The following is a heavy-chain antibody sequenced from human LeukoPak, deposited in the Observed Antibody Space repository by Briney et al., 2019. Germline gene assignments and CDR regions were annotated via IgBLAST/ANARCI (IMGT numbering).Heavy chain of an antibody. CDR2: IYPGDSDT. V-gene: IGHV5-51*01. D-gene: IGHD3-22*01. CDR3: ARRWYDSSGYSRHFDY. Sequence: PGESLKISCKGSGYSFTTYWIGWVRQMPGKGLEWMGNIYPGDSDTRYSPSFQGQVTISADESITTAYLQWSSLRASDTAIYYCARRWYDSSGYSRHFDYWGQGTLVTVPS. J-gene: IGHJ4*02. CDR1: GYSFTTYW.